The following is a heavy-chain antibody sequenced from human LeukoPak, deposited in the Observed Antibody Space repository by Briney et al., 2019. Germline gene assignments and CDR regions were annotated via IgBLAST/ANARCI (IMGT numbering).Heavy chain of an antibody. CDR2: ISGGASRT. Sequence: GGSLRLSCAASGFIFDTCAMSWVRQVPGKGLEWVSLISGGASRTYYADSVKGRFTISRDNSKNTLYLQMNSLRAEDTAVYYCAKIAVAGLLRGAFDIWGQGTMVTVSS. J-gene: IGHJ3*02. V-gene: IGHV3-23*01. D-gene: IGHD6-19*01. CDR3: AKIAVAGLLRGAFDI. CDR1: GFIFDTCA.